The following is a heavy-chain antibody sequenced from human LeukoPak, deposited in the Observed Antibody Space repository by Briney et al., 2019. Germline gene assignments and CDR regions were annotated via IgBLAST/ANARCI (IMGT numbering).Heavy chain of an antibody. Sequence: GGSLRLSCAVSGFTFSSYGMHWVRQAPGKGLEWVAVIWFDGSKKYYADSVKGRFTISRDNSKNTLYLQMNSLRAEDTAVYYCTRIPSSTSSWYYFDYWGQGTLVTVSS. V-gene: IGHV3-33*01. CDR2: IWFDGSKK. J-gene: IGHJ4*02. CDR1: GFTFSSYG. D-gene: IGHD6-13*01. CDR3: TRIPSSTSSWYYFDY.